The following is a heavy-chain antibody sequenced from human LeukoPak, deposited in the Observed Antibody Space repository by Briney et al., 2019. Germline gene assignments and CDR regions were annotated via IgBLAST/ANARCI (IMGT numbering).Heavy chain of an antibody. CDR2: ISGSGGST. Sequence: GGSLRLSCAAPGFTFTNYAMGWVRQAPGKGLEWVSLISGSGGSTFYVDSVKGRFTLSRDNSENTLYLQMHSLRAEDTAVYYCARGGHTSSSWRNFFDHWGQGTLVTVSS. V-gene: IGHV3-23*01. D-gene: IGHD6-6*01. CDR1: GFTFTNYA. J-gene: IGHJ4*02. CDR3: ARGGHTSSSWRNFFDH.